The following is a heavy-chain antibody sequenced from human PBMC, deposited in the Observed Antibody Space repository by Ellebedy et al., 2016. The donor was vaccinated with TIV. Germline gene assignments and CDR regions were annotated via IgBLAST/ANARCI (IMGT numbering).Heavy chain of an antibody. CDR2: INPTGGST. D-gene: IGHD6-6*01. CDR3: ARTPRIAARYPYEY. Sequence: ASVKVSXXASGYTFTTFYMHWVRQAPGQGLEWMGIINPTGGSTTYAQKFQGRVTMTRDTSTSRVYMELSSLRSDDAAVYYCARTPRIAARYPYEYWGQGTLVTVSS. V-gene: IGHV1-46*01. CDR1: GYTFTTFY. J-gene: IGHJ4*02.